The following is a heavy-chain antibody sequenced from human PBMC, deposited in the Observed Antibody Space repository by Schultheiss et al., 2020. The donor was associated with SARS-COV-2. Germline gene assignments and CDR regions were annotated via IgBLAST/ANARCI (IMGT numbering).Heavy chain of an antibody. CDR3: ARGSGSIDY. D-gene: IGHD1-26*01. Sequence: SHTLSLTCTVSGGSVSSGSYYWSWIRQPPGKGLEWIGYIYYSGSTNYNPSLKSRVTISVDTSKNQFSLKLSSVTAADTAVYYCARGSGSIDYWGQGTLVTVSS. J-gene: IGHJ4*02. CDR1: GGSVSSGSYY. V-gene: IGHV4-61*01. CDR2: IYYSGST.